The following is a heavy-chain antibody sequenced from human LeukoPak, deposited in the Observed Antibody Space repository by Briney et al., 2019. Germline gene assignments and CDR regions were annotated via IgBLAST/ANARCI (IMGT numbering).Heavy chain of an antibody. V-gene: IGHV3-48*04. CDR2: ISRSSSTI. J-gene: IGHJ4*02. D-gene: IGHD1-1*01. CDR3: ARGRTTGTTFFDY. CDR1: GFTFSSYS. Sequence: PGGSLRLSCAASGFTFSSYSMNWVRQAPGKGLEWVSYISRSSSTIYYADSVKGRFTISRDNAKNSLYLQMNSLRAEDTAVYYCARGRTTGTTFFDYWGQGTLVTVSS.